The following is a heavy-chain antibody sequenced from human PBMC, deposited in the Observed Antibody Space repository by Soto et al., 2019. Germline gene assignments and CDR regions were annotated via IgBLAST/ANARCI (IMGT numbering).Heavy chain of an antibody. Sequence: QVQLVQSGPEVKKPGASVKVSCKASGYTFTTYAIHGVRQAPGQGLEWMGWINAGNGNTEFSERFRGRVTITRDAAASTAHMELNGLTSEATAGYCCARRFKSGGWLHAWRQGTLVTVSS. J-gene: IGHJ5*02. V-gene: IGHV1-3*01. CDR2: INAGNGNT. D-gene: IGHD3-10*01. CDR1: GYTFTTYA. CDR3: ARRFKSGGWLHA.